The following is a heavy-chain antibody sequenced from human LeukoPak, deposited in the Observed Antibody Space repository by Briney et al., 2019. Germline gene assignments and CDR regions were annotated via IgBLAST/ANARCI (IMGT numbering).Heavy chain of an antibody. CDR3: AKVSDYGSGNYCLDY. CDR2: IIGSGRST. Sequence: GGSLRLSCAASGFTFNNYGMSWVRQAPGKGLEWVAGIIGSGRSTYYADSVTGRFTVSRDRSKNTLYLQMNSLTAEDTAVYFCAKVSDYGSGNYCLDYWGQGALVTVSS. CDR1: GFTFNNYG. J-gene: IGHJ4*02. V-gene: IGHV3-23*01. D-gene: IGHD3-10*01.